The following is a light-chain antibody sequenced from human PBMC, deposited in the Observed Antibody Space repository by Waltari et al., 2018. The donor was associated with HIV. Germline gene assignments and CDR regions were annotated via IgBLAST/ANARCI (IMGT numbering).Light chain of an antibody. V-gene: IGLV3-1*01. Sequence: SYELTQPPSVSVSPGQTASITCSGAEFGDSYPCWYQQKPGQSPLLVIYQDTKRPSGIPERFSGSNSGNTATLTISGTQAMDEADYYCQARDSSTVVFGGGTKLTVL. J-gene: IGLJ2*01. CDR2: QDT. CDR3: QARDSSTVV. CDR1: EFGDSY.